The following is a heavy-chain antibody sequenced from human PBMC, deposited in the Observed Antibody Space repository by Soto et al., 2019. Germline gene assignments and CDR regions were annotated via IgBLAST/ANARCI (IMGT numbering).Heavy chain of an antibody. J-gene: IGHJ1*01. Sequence: QVQVVESGGGVVQPGGSLRLSCAASGFTFSTSAMHWVRQAPGKGLEWVAAISYGGNSEYYADSVKGRFTVSRDNSESTMYLLMTRLRTEDAAVYYGGSEEFEAGCGNFGCWGEGTLVSVSS. CDR2: ISYGGNSE. D-gene: IGHD3-9*01. CDR1: GFTFSTSA. CDR3: GSEEFEAGCGNFGC. V-gene: IGHV3-30-3*01.